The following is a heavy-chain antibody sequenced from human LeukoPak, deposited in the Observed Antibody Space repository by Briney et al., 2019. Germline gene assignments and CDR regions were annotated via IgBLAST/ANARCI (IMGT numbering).Heavy chain of an antibody. CDR3: AISKGTNRGIQLWSTSVSPPHYFDY. CDR1: GYRFTIYW. CDR2: IYPGDSDT. Sequence: GESLRISCKGSGYRFTIYWIGWVRQMPGKGLEWMGLIYPGDSDTRYSPSFQGQVTISADKSISTAYLQWSSLQASDTAMYYCAISKGTNRGIQLWSTSVSPPHYFDYWGQGTLVSVSS. J-gene: IGHJ4*02. D-gene: IGHD5-18*01. V-gene: IGHV5-51*01.